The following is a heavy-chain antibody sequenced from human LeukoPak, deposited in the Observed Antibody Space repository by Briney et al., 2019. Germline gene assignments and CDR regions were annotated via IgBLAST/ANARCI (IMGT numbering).Heavy chain of an antibody. V-gene: IGHV4-34*01. Sequence: SETLSLTCAVYGGSFSGYYWTWIRQPPGKGLEWIGEINHSGRTNYNPSLKSRVTISVDTSKNQFSLKLSSVTAADTAVYYCARRMTTVTIFMSPTRPYWYFDLWGRGTLVTVSS. CDR1: GGSFSGYY. CDR3: ARRMTTVTIFMSPTRPYWYFDL. J-gene: IGHJ2*01. D-gene: IGHD4-17*01. CDR2: INHSGRT.